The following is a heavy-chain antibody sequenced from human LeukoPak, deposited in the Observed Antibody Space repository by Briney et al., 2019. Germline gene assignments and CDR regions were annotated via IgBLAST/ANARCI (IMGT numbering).Heavy chain of an antibody. V-gene: IGHV1-2*02. J-gene: IGHJ4*02. CDR1: GYTFTGYC. CDR2: INPDSGDT. Sequence: ASVKVSCKSSGYTFTGYCMHWVRQAPGQGLEWMGWINPDSGDTNYAPNFQGRVTMTRDPSISTGYMDLSRLTSDDTAVYFCAVFRTTDDYWGQGTLVTVSS. CDR3: AVFRTTDDY. D-gene: IGHD1-14*01.